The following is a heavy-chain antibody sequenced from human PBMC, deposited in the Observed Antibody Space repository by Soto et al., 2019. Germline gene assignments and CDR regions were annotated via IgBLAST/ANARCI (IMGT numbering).Heavy chain of an antibody. Sequence: SETLSLTCTVSGGSISSYYWSWIRQPPGKGLEWIGYIYYSGSTNYNPSLKSRVTISVDTSKNQFSLKLSSVTAADTAVYYCATWSGYTYFDYWGQGTQVTVSS. J-gene: IGHJ4*02. CDR2: IYYSGST. D-gene: IGHD3-3*01. V-gene: IGHV4-59*01. CDR1: GGSISSYY. CDR3: ATWSGYTYFDY.